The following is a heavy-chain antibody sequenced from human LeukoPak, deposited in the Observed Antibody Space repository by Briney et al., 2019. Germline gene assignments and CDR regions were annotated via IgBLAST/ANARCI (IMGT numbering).Heavy chain of an antibody. CDR2: ISGSGGST. D-gene: IGHD6-19*01. CDR3: AKTLVQQWLEWYFDY. Sequence: GGSLRLSCAASGFIFRKYVMSWVRQAPGKGLEWVSAISGSGGSTYYADSVKGRFTISRDNSKNTLYLQMNSLRAEDTAVYYCAKTLVQQWLEWYFDYWGQGTLVTVSS. V-gene: IGHV3-23*01. CDR1: GFIFRKYV. J-gene: IGHJ4*02.